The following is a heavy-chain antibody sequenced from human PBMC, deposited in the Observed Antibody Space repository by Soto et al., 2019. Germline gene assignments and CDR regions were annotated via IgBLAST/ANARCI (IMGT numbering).Heavy chain of an antibody. Sequence: PSETLSLTCTVSGGSISSGGYYWSWIRQHPGKGLEWIGYIYYSGSTYYNPSLKSRVTISVDTSKNQFSLKLSSVTAADTAVYYCARDDARSGSYYMGDAFDIWGQGTMVTVSS. V-gene: IGHV4-31*03. CDR3: ARDDARSGSYYMGDAFDI. CDR2: IYYSGST. D-gene: IGHD3-10*01. J-gene: IGHJ3*02. CDR1: GGSISSGGYY.